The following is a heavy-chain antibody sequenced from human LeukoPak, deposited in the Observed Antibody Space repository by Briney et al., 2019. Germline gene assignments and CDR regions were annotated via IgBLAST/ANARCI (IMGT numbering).Heavy chain of an antibody. D-gene: IGHD3-10*01. CDR2: IDWDDDK. V-gene: IGHV2-70*11. Sequence: SGPTLVNPTQTLTLTCTFSGFSLSTSGMCVGWIRQPPGKALEWLARIDWDDDKYYSTSLKTRLTISKDTSKNQVVLTMTNMDPVDTATYYCARPHATMVRGVIVISYFDYWGQGTLVTVSS. CDR1: GFSLSTSGMC. CDR3: ARPHATMVRGVIVISYFDY. J-gene: IGHJ4*02.